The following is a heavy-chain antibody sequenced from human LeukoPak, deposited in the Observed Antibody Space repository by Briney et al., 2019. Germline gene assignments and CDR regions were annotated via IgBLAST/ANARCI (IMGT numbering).Heavy chain of an antibody. CDR3: ARRWIPNPGRFDP. CDR1: GGTFSSYA. V-gene: IGHV1-69*01. Sequence: GASVKVSCKASGGTFSSYAISWVRQAPGQGLEWMGGIIPIFDTANYAQKFQGRVTITADESTSTAYMELSRLRSDDTAVYYCARRWIPNPGRFDPWGQGTLVTVSS. CDR2: IIPIFDTA. J-gene: IGHJ5*02. D-gene: IGHD5-24*01.